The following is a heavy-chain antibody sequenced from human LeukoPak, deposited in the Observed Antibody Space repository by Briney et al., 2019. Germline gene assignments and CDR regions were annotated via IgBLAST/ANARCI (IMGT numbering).Heavy chain of an antibody. V-gene: IGHV5-51*01. CDR1: GYIFTNYW. D-gene: IGHD3-22*01. CDR3: AGRDYYDNVRTVAAFDY. CDR2: IYPGDSET. J-gene: IGHJ4*02. Sequence: GESLKISCKGSGYIFTNYWIGWVRQMPGKGLEWMGIIYPGDSETRYSPAFQGQVSISADKSTSTAYLQWSSLKASDTAIYYCAGRDYYDNVRTVAAFDYWGQGTLVTVSS.